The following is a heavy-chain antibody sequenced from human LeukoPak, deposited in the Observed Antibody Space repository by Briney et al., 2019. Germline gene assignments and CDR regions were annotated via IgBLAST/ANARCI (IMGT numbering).Heavy chain of an antibody. CDR3: AGDAGIAVAHNYFDP. CDR2: ISGSSDTI. J-gene: IGHJ5*02. D-gene: IGHD6-19*01. Sequence: SGGSLRLSCVASGLTFNSYEMNWVRQAPGKGLEWVSYISGSSDTIYYADSVKGRFIISRDNAKNSLYLQMNSLRVEDTALYYCAGDAGIAVAHNYFDPWGQGTLVTVSS. V-gene: IGHV3-48*03. CDR1: GLTFNSYE.